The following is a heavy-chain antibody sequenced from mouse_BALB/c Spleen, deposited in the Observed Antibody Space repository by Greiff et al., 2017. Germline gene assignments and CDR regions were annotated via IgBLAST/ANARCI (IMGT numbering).Heavy chain of an antibody. CDR3: AREGGIYYGNHYYAMDY. D-gene: IGHD2-1*01. CDR1: GFTFSDYY. Sequence: EVKVVESGGGLVKPGGSLKLSCAASGFTFSDYYMYWVRQTPEKRLEWVATISDGGSYTYYPDSVKGRFTISRDNAKNNLYLQMSSLKSEDTAMYYCAREGGIYYGNHYYAMDYWGQGTSVTVSS. CDR2: ISDGGSYT. V-gene: IGHV5-4*02. J-gene: IGHJ4*01.